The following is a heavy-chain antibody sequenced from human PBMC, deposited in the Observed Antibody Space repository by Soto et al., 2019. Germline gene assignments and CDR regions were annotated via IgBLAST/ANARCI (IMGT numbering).Heavy chain of an antibody. CDR3: ARLLLDSNAWSRDDY. J-gene: IGHJ4*02. CDR1: GYTFTSYG. CDR2: ISAYNGNT. V-gene: IGHV1-18*01. D-gene: IGHD6-19*01. Sequence: ASVKVSCKTSGYTFTSYGINWVRQAPGQGLEWVGWISAYNGNTKYAQKLQGRVTMTTDTSTSTAYMDLRSLTSDDTAMYYCARLLLDSNAWSRDDYWGQGTLVTVSS.